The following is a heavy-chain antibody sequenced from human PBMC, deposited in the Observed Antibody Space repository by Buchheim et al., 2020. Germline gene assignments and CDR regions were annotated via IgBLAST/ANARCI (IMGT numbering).Heavy chain of an antibody. Sequence: QVQLAQSGAEVKKPGASVRVSCRASGYSFIIHDINWVRQAAGQGLEWMGWMNPNNGGTVFAQRFQGRVTLTRSTAINTAYMGLTSLTSEDTAVYYCVRGAIYSGRDYAMDVGGQGTT. V-gene: IGHV1-8*01. CDR2: MNPNNGGT. CDR3: VRGAIYSGRDYAMDV. D-gene: IGHD5-12*01. CDR1: GYSFIIHD. J-gene: IGHJ6*02.